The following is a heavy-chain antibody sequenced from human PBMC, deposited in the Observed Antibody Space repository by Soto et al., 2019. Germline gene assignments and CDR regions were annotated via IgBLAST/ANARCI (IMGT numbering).Heavy chain of an antibody. CDR3: ARDRSAQLAY. Sequence: GGALIRSCAASGFTFDDYAIQWDRQRPGKGLEWVSGISWNSGSIGYADSVKGRFTISRDNTKNSVYLQMNSLRAEDTAVDDCARDRSAQLAYWGKGTLVTVSS. D-gene: IGHD1-1*01. V-gene: IGHV3-9*01. CDR1: GFTFDDYA. CDR2: ISWNSGSI. J-gene: IGHJ4*02.